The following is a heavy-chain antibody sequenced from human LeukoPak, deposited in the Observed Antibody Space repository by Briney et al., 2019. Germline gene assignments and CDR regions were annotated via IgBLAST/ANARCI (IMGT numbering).Heavy chain of an antibody. CDR3: ARVALGNPPYYYYYNGMDV. Sequence: PGGSLRLSCAASGFTFNSYAMTWVRQAPGKGLEWVAVISYDGSNKYYADSVKGRFTISRDNSKNTLYLQMNSLRAEDTAVYYCARVALGNPPYYYYYNGMDVWGQGTTVTVSS. CDR1: GFTFNSYA. V-gene: IGHV3-30*04. CDR2: ISYDGSNK. D-gene: IGHD1-14*01. J-gene: IGHJ6*02.